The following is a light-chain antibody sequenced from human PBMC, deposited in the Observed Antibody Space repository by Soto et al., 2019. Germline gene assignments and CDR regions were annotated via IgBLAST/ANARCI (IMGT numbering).Light chain of an antibody. V-gene: IGKV1-12*01. Sequence: GGRVIITCRASQPIASWLVWYQQKPGKAPKFLIYSASNLQTGVPSRFSGSGSGSVFTLTINNLQPEDFATYYCQQANTFPFTFGPGTKVDSK. CDR1: QPIASW. J-gene: IGKJ3*01. CDR2: SAS. CDR3: QQANTFPFT.